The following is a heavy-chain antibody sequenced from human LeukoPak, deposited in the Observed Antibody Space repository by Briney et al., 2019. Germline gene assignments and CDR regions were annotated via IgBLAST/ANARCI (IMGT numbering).Heavy chain of an antibody. CDR1: GGSISSYY. Sequence: PSETLSLTCTVSGGSISSYYWTWIRQPPGKGLEWIGEIHYSGSATYNPSLKSRVTISVDTSKNQFSLKMNSVTAADTAVYYCARGQWFRAFWSRGTPVTVSS. D-gene: IGHD3-10*01. V-gene: IGHV4-59*12. J-gene: IGHJ4*02. CDR3: ARGQWFRAF. CDR2: IHYSGSA.